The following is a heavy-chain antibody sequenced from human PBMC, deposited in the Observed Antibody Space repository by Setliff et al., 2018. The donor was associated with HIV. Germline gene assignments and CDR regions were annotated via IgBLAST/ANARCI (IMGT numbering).Heavy chain of an antibody. Sequence: LSLTCTVSGDSISSDDHYWNWLRQTPGKGLEWIAYTFDNGNTHYNPSLESRVTLSLDTSRNLFSLRLASVTAADTAVYYCARDPGDYDRKFDHWGQGALVTVSS. D-gene: IGHD3-22*01. CDR1: GDSISSDDHY. CDR3: ARDPGDYDRKFDH. J-gene: IGHJ4*02. CDR2: TFDNGNT. V-gene: IGHV4-61*03.